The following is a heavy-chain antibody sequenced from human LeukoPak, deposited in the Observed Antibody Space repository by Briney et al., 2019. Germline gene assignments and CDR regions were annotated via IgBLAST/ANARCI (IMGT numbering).Heavy chain of an antibody. D-gene: IGHD3-10*01. V-gene: IGHV4-34*01. Sequence: SETLSLTCDVYGGSFSGYYWSWIRQPPEKGLEWIGEINHSGSTNYNPSLKSRVTISVDTSKNQFSLKLSSVTAADTAVYYCARHYSDYGSGSLNWFDPWGQGTLVTVSS. CDR2: INHSGST. CDR3: ARHYSDYGSGSLNWFDP. CDR1: GGSFSGYY. J-gene: IGHJ5*02.